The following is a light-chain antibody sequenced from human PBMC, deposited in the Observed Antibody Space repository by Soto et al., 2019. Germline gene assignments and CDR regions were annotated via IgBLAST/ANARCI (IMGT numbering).Light chain of an antibody. Sequence: QSALTQPRSVSGSPGQSVTISCNGTSSDVGGYKYVSWYQQHPGKAPKFIIYDVSERPSGVPDRFSGSKSGNTASLTISGVEAEDEADYYCCSYAGSYIWVFGGGTQLTVL. CDR1: SSDVGGYKY. V-gene: IGLV2-11*01. CDR3: CSYAGSYIWV. CDR2: DVS. J-gene: IGLJ3*02.